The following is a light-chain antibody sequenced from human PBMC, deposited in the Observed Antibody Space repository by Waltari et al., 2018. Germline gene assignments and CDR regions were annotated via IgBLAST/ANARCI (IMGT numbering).Light chain of an antibody. CDR1: SSAVGAYNY. V-gene: IGLV2-8*01. CDR2: EVT. J-gene: IGLJ1*01. CDR3: TSYAGSKNV. Sequence: QSALTQPPSASGSPGQSVTISCTATSSAVGAYNYVSWYQQHPGKGPKLMIYEVTKRPSGVPDRFSGSKSGNTASLTVSGLQAEDEADYYCTSYAGSKNVFGTGTKVTVL.